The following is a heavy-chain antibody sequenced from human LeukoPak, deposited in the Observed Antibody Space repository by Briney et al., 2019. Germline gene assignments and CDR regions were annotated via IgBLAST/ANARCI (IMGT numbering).Heavy chain of an antibody. CDR3: ARSKGVYGSGSLGY. CDR2: VHSSGST. CDR1: GGPISSGNYY. J-gene: IGHJ4*02. V-gene: IGHV4-61*02. Sequence: SETLSLTCTVSGGPISSGNYYWNWIRQPAGKGLEWIGRVHSSGSTNHNPSLKSRVTISRDTSKNQFSVIVSSVSAADTAIYFCARSKGVYGSGSLGYWGQGILVTVSS. D-gene: IGHD3-10*01.